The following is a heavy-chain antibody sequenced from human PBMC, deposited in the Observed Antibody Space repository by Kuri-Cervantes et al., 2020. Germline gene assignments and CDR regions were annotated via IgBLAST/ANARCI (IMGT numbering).Heavy chain of an antibody. CDR3: ARIYYGSGSYSYFDY. D-gene: IGHD3-10*01. CDR2: ISVYNGNT. V-gene: IGHV1-18*01. Sequence: ASVKVSCKASGYSFPQYGISWVRQAPGQGLEWMGWISVYNGNTIYTQSLQARVTMTAHKSTRTAYMELRSLRSEDTAVYYCARIYYGSGSYSYFDYWGQGTLVTVSS. CDR1: GYSFPQYG. J-gene: IGHJ4*02.